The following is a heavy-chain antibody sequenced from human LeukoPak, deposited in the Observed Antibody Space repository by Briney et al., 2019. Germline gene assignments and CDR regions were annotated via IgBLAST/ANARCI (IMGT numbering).Heavy chain of an antibody. CDR1: GGSISSSSYY. J-gene: IGHJ3*02. CDR2: IYYSGST. D-gene: IGHD5-12*01. V-gene: IGHV4-61*05. CDR3: AIGGYVDAFDI. Sequence: SETLSLTCTVSGGSISSSSYYWGWIRQPPGKGLEWIGYIYYSGSTNYNPSLKSRVTISVDTSKNQFSLKLSSVTAADTAVYYCAIGGYVDAFDIWGQGTMVTVSS.